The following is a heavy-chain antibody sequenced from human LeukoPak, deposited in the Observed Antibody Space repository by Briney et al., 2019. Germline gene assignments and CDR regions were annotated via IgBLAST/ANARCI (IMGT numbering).Heavy chain of an antibody. CDR3: ARQTGGPDY. CDR2: INPSSGGT. J-gene: IGHJ4*02. CDR1: EYTFTGYY. Sequence: GASVKVSFKASEYTFTGYYMHWVRQAPGQGLEWMGWINPSSGGTNYAQKFQGRVTMTRDTSISTAYMELSSLRSDDTAIYYCARQTGGPDYWGQGTLVTVSS. V-gene: IGHV1-2*02. D-gene: IGHD3-10*01.